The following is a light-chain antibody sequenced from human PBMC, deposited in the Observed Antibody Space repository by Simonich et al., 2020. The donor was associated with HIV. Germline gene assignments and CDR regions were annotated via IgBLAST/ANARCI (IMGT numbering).Light chain of an antibody. CDR2: LGS. Sequence: DIVMTQSPLSLPVTHGEPASISCRSSQSLLHINGLNFLDWYLQKPGQSPQLLIYLGSNRASGVPDRFSGSGSGTDFTLKISRVEAEDVGVYYCMQAVQRKFTFGPGTKVDIK. CDR1: QSLLHINGLNF. J-gene: IGKJ3*01. CDR3: MQAVQRKFT. V-gene: IGKV2-28*01.